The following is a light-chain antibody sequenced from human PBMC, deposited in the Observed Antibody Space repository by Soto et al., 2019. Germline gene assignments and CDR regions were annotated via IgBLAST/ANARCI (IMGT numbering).Light chain of an antibody. V-gene: IGKV1-9*01. J-gene: IGKJ1*01. CDR2: DAA. CDR3: QQLNGSPWT. Sequence: IQLTQSPSSLSASVGDRATITCRASPAIASFLVWYQQKPGTAPKLLIYDAATLQSGVPSRFSGSRSGTEYTLTIGSLQPEDFATYYCQQLNGSPWTFGQGTKVDIK. CDR1: PAIASF.